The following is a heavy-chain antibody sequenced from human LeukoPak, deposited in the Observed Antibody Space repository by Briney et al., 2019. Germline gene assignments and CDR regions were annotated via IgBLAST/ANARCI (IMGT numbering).Heavy chain of an antibody. CDR2: MNPNSGNT. Sequence: ASVKVSCKASGGTFSSYAISWVRQATGQGLEWMGWMNPNSGNTGYAQKFQGRVTITRNTSISTAYMDLSSLRSEDTAVYYCARNSGSGAFDIWGQGAMVTVSS. CDR1: GGTFSSYA. CDR3: ARNSGSGAFDI. D-gene: IGHD1-26*01. J-gene: IGHJ3*02. V-gene: IGHV1-8*03.